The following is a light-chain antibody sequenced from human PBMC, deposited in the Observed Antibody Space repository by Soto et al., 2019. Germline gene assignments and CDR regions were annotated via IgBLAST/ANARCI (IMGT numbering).Light chain of an antibody. Sequence: VLTQPASVSGSPGQSITISCTGSVSDVGNFGPVSWYQQKPGQAPRLLIYDASNRATGIPARFSGSGSGTDFTLTINSLEPEDLAVYYYQQRSNWPSITFGQGTRLAIK. CDR3: QQRSNWPSIT. CDR2: DAS. J-gene: IGKJ5*01. V-gene: IGKV3-11*01. CDR1: VSDVGN.